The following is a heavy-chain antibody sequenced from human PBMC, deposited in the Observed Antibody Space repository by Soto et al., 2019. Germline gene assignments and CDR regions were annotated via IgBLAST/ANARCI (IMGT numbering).Heavy chain of an antibody. Sequence: PGGSLRLSCAASGFTFSSYAMSWVRQAPGKGLEWVSAISGSGGSTYYADSVKGRFTISRDNSKNTLYLQMNSLRAEDTAVYYCASTSFDTYYYDSSGYYYRPHFDYWGQGTLVTVSS. J-gene: IGHJ4*02. V-gene: IGHV3-23*01. D-gene: IGHD3-22*01. CDR1: GFTFSSYA. CDR2: ISGSGGST. CDR3: ASTSFDTYYYDSSGYYYRPHFDY.